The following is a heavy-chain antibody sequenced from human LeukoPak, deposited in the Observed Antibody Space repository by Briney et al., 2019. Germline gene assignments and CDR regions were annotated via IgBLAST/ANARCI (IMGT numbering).Heavy chain of an antibody. CDR1: GGSISSYY. CDR3: ARVPEMGPIDY. Sequence: SETLSLTCTVSGGSISSYYWSWIRRPPGKGLEWIGYIYYSGSTNYNPSLKSRVTISVDTSKNQFSLKLSSVTAADTAVYYCARVPEMGPIDYWGQGTLVTVSS. D-gene: IGHD2-8*01. J-gene: IGHJ4*02. V-gene: IGHV4-59*01. CDR2: IYYSGST.